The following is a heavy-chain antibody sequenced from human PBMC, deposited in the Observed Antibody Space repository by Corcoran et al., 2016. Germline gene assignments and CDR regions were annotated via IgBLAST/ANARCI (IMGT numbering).Heavy chain of an antibody. Sequence: QVQLVQSGAEVKKPGASVKVSCKASGYTFTSYGISWVRQAPGQGLEWMGWISAYNGNTNYAQKLQGRVTMTTDTSTSTAYMELRSLRSDDTAVDYCARVNALRFLGWLLAPPGGFDPWGQGTLVTVSS. CDR2: ISAYNGNT. J-gene: IGHJ5*02. V-gene: IGHV1-18*01. CDR3: ARVNALRFLGWLLAPPGGFDP. D-gene: IGHD3-3*01. CDR1: GYTFTSYG.